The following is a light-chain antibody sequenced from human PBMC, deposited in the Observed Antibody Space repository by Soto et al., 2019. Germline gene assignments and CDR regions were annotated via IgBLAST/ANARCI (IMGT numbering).Light chain of an antibody. Sequence: AIRMTQSPSSLSASTGDRVTITCRASQGISSYLAWYQQKPGKAPKLLIYAASTLQSGVPSKFSGSGSGTDFTLTISGLQSEDFATYYCQQYYNYPFTFGPGTKVDIK. V-gene: IGKV1-8*01. CDR3: QQYYNYPFT. CDR1: QGISSY. J-gene: IGKJ3*01. CDR2: AAS.